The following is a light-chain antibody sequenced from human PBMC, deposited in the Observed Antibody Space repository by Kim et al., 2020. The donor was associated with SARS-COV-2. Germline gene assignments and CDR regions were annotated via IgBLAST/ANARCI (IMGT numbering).Light chain of an antibody. CDR2: DAS. Sequence: ASVGDRVTITCRASQDISSSFAWYQQKPGKAPNLLIYDASTLQSGVPSRFSGSGSGTEFALTISSLQPEDFATYYCQQLNYNPLTFGGGTRVDIK. CDR3: QQLNYNPLT. CDR1: QDISSS. V-gene: IGKV1-9*01. J-gene: IGKJ4*01.